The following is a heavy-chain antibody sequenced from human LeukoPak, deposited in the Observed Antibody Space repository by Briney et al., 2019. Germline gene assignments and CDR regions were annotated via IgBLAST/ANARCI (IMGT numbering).Heavy chain of an antibody. V-gene: IGHV3-9*03. Sequence: ALRLSCAASGFTFSSYWMSWVRQAPGKGLEWVSGISWNSGSIGYADSVKGRFTISRDNAKNSLYLQMNSLRAEDMALYYCAKDSTAMVHDAFDIWGQGTMVTVSS. CDR3: AKDSTAMVHDAFDI. CDR1: GFTFSSYW. J-gene: IGHJ3*02. D-gene: IGHD5-18*01. CDR2: ISWNSGSI.